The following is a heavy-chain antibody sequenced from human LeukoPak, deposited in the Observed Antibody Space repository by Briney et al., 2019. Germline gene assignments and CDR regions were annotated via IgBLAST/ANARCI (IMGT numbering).Heavy chain of an antibody. CDR2: ISSSSSYI. J-gene: IGHJ4*02. D-gene: IGHD6-19*01. Sequence: GGSLRLSCAASGFTFSSYSMNWVRQAPGKGLEWVSSISSSSSYIYYADSVKGRFTISRDNAKNSLYLQMNSLRAEGTAVYYCTTDLGEIAVAGNWFYWGQGTLVTVSS. CDR1: GFTFSSYS. CDR3: TTDLGEIAVAGNWFY. V-gene: IGHV3-21*01.